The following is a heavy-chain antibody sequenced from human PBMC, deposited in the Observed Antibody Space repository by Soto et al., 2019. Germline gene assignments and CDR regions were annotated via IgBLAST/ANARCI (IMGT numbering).Heavy chain of an antibody. Sequence: WGSMGLSCAASGFPFSSYAMSWVRQAPGKGLEWVSAISGSGGSTYYADSVKGRFTISRDNSKNTLYLQMNSLRAEDTAVYYCAKSSAARVNWFDPWGRGTLVTVSS. CDR2: ISGSGGST. V-gene: IGHV3-23*01. CDR1: GFPFSSYA. D-gene: IGHD6-6*01. CDR3: AKSSAARVNWFDP. J-gene: IGHJ5*02.